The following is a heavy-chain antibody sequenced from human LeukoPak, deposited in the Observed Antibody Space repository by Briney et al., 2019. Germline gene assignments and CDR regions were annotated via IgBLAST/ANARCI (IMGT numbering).Heavy chain of an antibody. D-gene: IGHD6-6*01. V-gene: IGHV4-59*01. CDR1: GGSISNYY. J-gene: IGHJ5*02. CDR2: ISYSGNT. CDR3: ARGRTYRSSSWFDP. Sequence: SQTLSLTCTVSGGSISNYYWSWIRQPPGKGLEWIGYISYSGNTNYNPSLKSRVTISVDTSKNQFSLKLSSVTAADTAVYYCARGRTYRSSSWFDPWGQGTLVTVSS.